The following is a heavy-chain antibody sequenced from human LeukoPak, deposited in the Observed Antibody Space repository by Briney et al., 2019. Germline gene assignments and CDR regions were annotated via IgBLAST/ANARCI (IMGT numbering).Heavy chain of an antibody. J-gene: IGHJ4*02. D-gene: IGHD2-2*01. CDR3: ARDWYHAIDH. V-gene: IGHV3-23*01. CDR2: ISGSGSST. CDR1: GFTFRRYG. Sequence: GGSLRLSCAASGFTFRRYGMSWVRQAPEKGLEWVSAISGSGSSTYYGDSVKGRFTISRDNAKNTLYLQMNSLRVDDTAVYYCARDWYHAIDHWGQGTLVTVSS.